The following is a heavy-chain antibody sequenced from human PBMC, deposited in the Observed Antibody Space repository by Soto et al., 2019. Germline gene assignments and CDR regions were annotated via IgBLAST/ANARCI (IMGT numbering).Heavy chain of an antibody. CDR2: TYYRSKWFY. CDR3: ARDLGYCSGGSCRSNGMDV. CDR1: GDSVSRNSAA. J-gene: IGHJ6*02. D-gene: IGHD2-15*01. V-gene: IGHV6-1*01. Sequence: SPTLSLTCAISGDSVSRNSAAWNWIRQSPSRGLEWLGRTYYRSKWFYDYAVSVKSRVAINPDTSKNQFSLHLYSVTPEDTAVYYCARDLGYCSGGSCRSNGMDVWGQGTTITVSS.